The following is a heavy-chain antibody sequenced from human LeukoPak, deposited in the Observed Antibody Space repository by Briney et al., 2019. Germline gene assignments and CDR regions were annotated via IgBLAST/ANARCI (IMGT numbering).Heavy chain of an antibody. CDR3: AREPSKPNYSLIIDY. CDR1: GYTFTGYY. Sequence: ASVKVSCKASGYTFTGYYMHWVRQAPGQGLEWMGWINPNSGGTNYAQKFQGGVTMTRDTSISTVYMELSRLRSDDTAVYYCAREPSKPNYSLIIDYWGQGTLVTVSS. V-gene: IGHV1-2*02. J-gene: IGHJ4*02. D-gene: IGHD4-11*01. CDR2: INPNSGGT.